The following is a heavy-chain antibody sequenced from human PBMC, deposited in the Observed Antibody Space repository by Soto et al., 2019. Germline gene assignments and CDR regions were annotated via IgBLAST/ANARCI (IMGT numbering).Heavy chain of an antibody. CDR3: ARYRYYDRQLGGMVV. V-gene: IGHV1-69*06. CDR2: IIPIFGTA. D-gene: IGHD3-22*01. J-gene: IGHJ6*04. Sequence: RASVKVSCKASGGTFSSYAISWVRQAPGQGLEWMGGIIPIFGTANYAQKFQGRVTITADKSTSTAYMELSSLRSEDTAVYYCARYRYYDRQLGGMVVCGTGATLTVST. CDR1: GGTFSSYA.